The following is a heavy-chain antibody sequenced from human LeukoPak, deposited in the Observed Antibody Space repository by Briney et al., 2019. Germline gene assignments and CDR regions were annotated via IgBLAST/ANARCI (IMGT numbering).Heavy chain of an antibody. V-gene: IGHV1-2*02. CDR1: GYTFTGYY. J-gene: IGHJ5*02. D-gene: IGHD3-10*01. CDR3: ARDYGSGSYYNVHPTFGWFDP. Sequence: VASVKVSCKASGYTFTGYYMHWVRQAPGQGLEWMGWINPNSGGTNYAQKFQGRVTMTRDTSISTAYMELSRLRSDDTAVYDCARDYGSGSYYNVHPTFGWFDPWGQGTLVTVSS. CDR2: INPNSGGT.